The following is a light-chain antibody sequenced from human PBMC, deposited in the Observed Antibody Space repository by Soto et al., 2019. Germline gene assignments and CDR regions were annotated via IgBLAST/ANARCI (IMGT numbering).Light chain of an antibody. Sequence: DIQLTQSPSSLSASVGDRVTITCRASQGISNYLAWYQHKPGKVPKLLIYAASTLQSGVPSRFSGSGSGTEFTLTIRSLKPDDFATYYCQQYNYYPTFGQGTRLEIK. CDR2: AAS. CDR3: QQYNYYPT. CDR1: QGISNY. J-gene: IGKJ5*01. V-gene: IGKV1-27*01.